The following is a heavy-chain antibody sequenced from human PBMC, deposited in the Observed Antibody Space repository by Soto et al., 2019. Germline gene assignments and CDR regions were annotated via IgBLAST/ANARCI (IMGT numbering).Heavy chain of an antibody. D-gene: IGHD5-18*01. CDR1: GGTFSSYA. V-gene: IGHV1-69*12. Sequence: QVQLVQSGAEVKKPGSSVKVSCKASGGTFSSYAISWVRQAPGQGLEWMGGIIPFFGTANYAQKFQGRVTITADETTSPAYMELSSLRSEDTAVYYCARYRYGYSYFDYWGQGTLVTVSS. J-gene: IGHJ4*02. CDR2: IIPFFGTA. CDR3: ARYRYGYSYFDY.